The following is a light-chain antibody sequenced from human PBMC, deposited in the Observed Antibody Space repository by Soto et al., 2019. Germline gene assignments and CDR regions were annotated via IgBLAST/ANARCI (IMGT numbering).Light chain of an antibody. Sequence: EIVMTQSPDTLSVSPGDTATLSCRSSQNIHINLAWYQQKPGQAPTLLIYGVTARAPGVPARFSGSGYGTDFTLTIRSVQAGDLGVFSCQQYGGWPRTFGLGTKVEIQ. CDR2: GVT. V-gene: IGKV3-15*01. CDR3: QQYGGWPRT. J-gene: IGKJ2*01. CDR1: QNIHIN.